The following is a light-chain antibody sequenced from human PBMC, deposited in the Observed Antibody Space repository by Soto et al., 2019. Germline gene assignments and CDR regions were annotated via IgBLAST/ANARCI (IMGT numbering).Light chain of an antibody. J-gene: IGKJ5*01. CDR2: GAS. Sequence: EIVLAQAPVTKPFSTEQKAYLSCXXXQSVSSSYLAWYQQKPGQAPRLLIYGASSRATGIPDRFSGSGSGTDFTLTISRLEPEDFAVYYCQQYGSSPPITFGQGTRLEIK. CDR1: QSVSSSY. CDR3: QQYGSSPPIT. V-gene: IGKV3-20*01.